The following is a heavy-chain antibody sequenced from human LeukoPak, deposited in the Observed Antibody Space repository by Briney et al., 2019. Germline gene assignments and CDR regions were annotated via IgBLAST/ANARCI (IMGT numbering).Heavy chain of an antibody. CDR3: ARSYYYDSSGYPDAFDI. D-gene: IGHD3-22*01. J-gene: IGHJ3*02. CDR1: GGSISSSGNY. Sequence: SETLSLTCTVSGGSISSSGNYWGWIRQPPGKTLEWIGSIYSSGGTYYNPSLKSRAIILIDTSKNQFSLKLSSVTAADTAVYYCARSYYYDSSGYPDAFDIWGQGTMVTVSS. V-gene: IGHV4-39*07. CDR2: IYSSGGT.